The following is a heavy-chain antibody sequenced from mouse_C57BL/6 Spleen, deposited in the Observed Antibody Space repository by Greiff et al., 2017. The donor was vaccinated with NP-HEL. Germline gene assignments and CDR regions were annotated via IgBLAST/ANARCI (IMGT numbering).Heavy chain of an antibody. Sequence: QVQLQQPGAELVRPGSSVKLSCKASGYTFTSYWMDWVKQRPGQGLEWIGNIYPSDSETHYNQKFKDKATLTVDKSSSTAYMQLSSLTSEDSAVYYCARKTYYSNYGYYFDYWGQGNTLTVSS. CDR2: IYPSDSET. J-gene: IGHJ2*01. D-gene: IGHD2-5*01. CDR3: ARKTYYSNYGYYFDY. CDR1: GYTFTSYW. V-gene: IGHV1-61*01.